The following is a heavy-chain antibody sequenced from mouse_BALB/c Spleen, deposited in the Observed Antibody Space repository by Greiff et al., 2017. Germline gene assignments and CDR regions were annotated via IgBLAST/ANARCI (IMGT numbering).Heavy chain of an antibody. V-gene: IGHV1-77*01. CDR3: ARNYYDSSYGYFDV. D-gene: IGHD1-1*01. CDR1: GYTFTDYY. Sequence: QVQLQQSGAELARPGASVKLSCKASGYTFTDYYINWVQQRTGQGLEWIGEIYPGSGNTYYNEKFKGKATLTADKSSSTAYMQLSSPTSEDSAVYFWARNYYDSSYGYFDVWGAGTTVTVSS. CDR2: IYPGSGNT. J-gene: IGHJ1*01.